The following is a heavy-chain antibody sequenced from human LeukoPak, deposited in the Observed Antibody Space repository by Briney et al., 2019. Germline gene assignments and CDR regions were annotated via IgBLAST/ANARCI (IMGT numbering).Heavy chain of an antibody. CDR2: INHRGII. CDR3: ARGELGPRLSL. Sequence: SETLSLTCAVYGGSFSNYYWSRIRQPPGKGLEWIGEINHRGIINYNPSLKSRVTTSVDTSNSQFSLTLNSVTAADTAVYYCARGELGPRLSLWGQGTLVTVSS. CDR1: GGSFSNYY. J-gene: IGHJ4*02. V-gene: IGHV4-34*01. D-gene: IGHD1-26*01.